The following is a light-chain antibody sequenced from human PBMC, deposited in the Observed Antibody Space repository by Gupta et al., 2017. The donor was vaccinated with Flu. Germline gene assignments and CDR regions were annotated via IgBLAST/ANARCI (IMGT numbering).Light chain of an antibody. CDR3: GTWDSSLNVGV. J-gene: IGLJ3*02. V-gene: IGLV1-51*01. Sequence: QSLLTQPPSVSAAPGQKVTISCSGSDSNIGKNFVSWFQQLPGTAPKLIIYDNNKRPSGIPDRFSGSKSGPSATLGITGLQTGDEADYYCGTWDSSLNVGVFGGGTQVTVL. CDR1: DSNIGKNF. CDR2: DNN.